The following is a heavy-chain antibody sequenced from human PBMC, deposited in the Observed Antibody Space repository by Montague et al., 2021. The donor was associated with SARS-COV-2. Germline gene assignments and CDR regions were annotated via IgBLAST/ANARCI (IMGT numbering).Heavy chain of an antibody. Sequence: SETLSLTCADYGESFSSDDWSWIRQPPGKGLEWIGEMSHSGNTKYNPSPKSRVYMSLDTSRNEFSLKLTSVAAADTAVYYCARGVHSESPYSGGFYYLDVWAQGTLVTVSS. CDR1: GESFSSDD. CDR2: MSHSGNT. V-gene: IGHV4-34*01. J-gene: IGHJ4*02. D-gene: IGHD5-18*01. CDR3: ARGVHSESPYSGGFYYLDV.